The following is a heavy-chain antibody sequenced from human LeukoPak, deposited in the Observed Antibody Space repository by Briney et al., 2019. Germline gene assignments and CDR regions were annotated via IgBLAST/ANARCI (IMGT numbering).Heavy chain of an antibody. J-gene: IGHJ6*02. CDR3: ARAIGTSQFYFYYGMDV. CDR2: IYAGDSNT. Sequence: GESLKISCKGSGYSFTSYWIGWVRQMPGKGLEGMGIIYAGDSNTRYSPSFPGQVTLSVDKSISTAYLQWRSLQASDAAMSYCARAIGTSQFYFYYGMDVWGQGTTVTVSS. V-gene: IGHV5-51*01. D-gene: IGHD2-2*01. CDR1: GYSFTSYW.